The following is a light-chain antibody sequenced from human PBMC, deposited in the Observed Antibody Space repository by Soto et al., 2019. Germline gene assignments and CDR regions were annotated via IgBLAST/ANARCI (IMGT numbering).Light chain of an antibody. J-gene: IGKJ1*01. CDR1: QSISTD. CDR3: QQHNTWPRT. V-gene: IGKV3-15*01. CDR2: SAS. Sequence: EIVLTQSPATLSVSPGERATLSCRASQSISTDLAWYQQRPGQSPRFLIYSASTRATGVPARFSGSGSGTEFTLAISSLQSEDFAIYYCQQHNTWPRTFGQGTKV.